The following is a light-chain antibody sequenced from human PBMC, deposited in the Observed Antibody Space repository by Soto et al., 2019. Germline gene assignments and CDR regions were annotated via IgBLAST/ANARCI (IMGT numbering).Light chain of an antibody. CDR1: SSNVGSYNY. V-gene: IGLV2-14*01. CDR3: SSYTSSITHVV. Sequence: QSVLTQPASVSGSPGQSITISCTGTSSNVGSYNYVSWYQQYPGKAPKLMIYGVSNRPSGVSDRFSGSKSGNTASLTISGLQAEDEADYYCSSYTSSITHVVFGRGTKLTVL. J-gene: IGLJ2*01. CDR2: GVS.